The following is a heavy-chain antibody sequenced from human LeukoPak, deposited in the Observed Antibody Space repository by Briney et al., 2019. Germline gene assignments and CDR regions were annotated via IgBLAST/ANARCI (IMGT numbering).Heavy chain of an antibody. CDR3: ARDRVITEVYYYYYGMDV. V-gene: IGHV6-1*01. CDR1: GDSVSSNSAA. CDR2: TYYRSKWNK. J-gene: IGHJ6*02. D-gene: IGHD3-22*01. Sequence: SQTLSLTCAISGDSVSSNSAAWNWIRQSPSRGLEWLGRTYYRSKWNKNYAASVKSRITINPDTSKNQFSLQLNSVTPEDTAVYYCARDRVITEVYYYYYGMDVWGQGTTVTVSS.